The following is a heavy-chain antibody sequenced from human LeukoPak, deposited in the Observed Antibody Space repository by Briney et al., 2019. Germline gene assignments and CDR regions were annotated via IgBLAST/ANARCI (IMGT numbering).Heavy chain of an antibody. D-gene: IGHD3-22*01. CDR2: IIPIFGTA. CDR3: ARGRDYYDSSGYFRY. Sequence: ASVKVSCKASGGTFSSYAISWVRQAPGQGLEWMGGIIPIFGTANYAQKFQGRVTITADESTSTAYMELSSLRSEDTAVYYCARGRDYYDSSGYFRYWGQGTLVTVSS. CDR1: GGTFSSYA. V-gene: IGHV1-69*13. J-gene: IGHJ4*02.